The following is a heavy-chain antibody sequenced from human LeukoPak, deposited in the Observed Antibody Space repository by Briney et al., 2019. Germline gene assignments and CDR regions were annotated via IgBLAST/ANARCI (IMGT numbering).Heavy chain of an antibody. D-gene: IGHD6-13*01. J-gene: IGHJ5*02. CDR1: GGSIGSRNYY. Sequence: SETLSLTCTVSGGSIGSRNYYWAWIRQPPGQGLEWIGSIYHSGSPYYYNPSLKSRVTISLDTSKNQFSLKLNSVTAADTALYYCAREVTTKPPDGTLFSHYFDTWGQGTLLTVSS. V-gene: IGHV4-39*07. CDR3: AREVTTKPPDGTLFSHYFDT. CDR2: IYHSGSPY.